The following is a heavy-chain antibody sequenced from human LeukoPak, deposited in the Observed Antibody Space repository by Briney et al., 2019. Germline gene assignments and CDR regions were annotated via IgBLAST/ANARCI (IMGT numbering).Heavy chain of an antibody. CDR2: ISYDGSNK. Sequence: PGGSRRLSCAASGFTFSSYAMHWVRQPPGNGLEWVAVISYDGSNKYYADSVEGRFTISRDNSKNTLYLQMNSLRAEDTAVYYCAAGYSSGWPFDYWGQGTLVTVSS. J-gene: IGHJ4*02. V-gene: IGHV3-30*04. CDR3: AAGYSSGWPFDY. CDR1: GFTFSSYA. D-gene: IGHD6-19*01.